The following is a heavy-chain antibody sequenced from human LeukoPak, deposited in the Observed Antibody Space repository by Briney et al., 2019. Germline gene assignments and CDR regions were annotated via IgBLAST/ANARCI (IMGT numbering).Heavy chain of an antibody. V-gene: IGHV4-34*01. CDR1: GGSFSGYY. CDR3: ASYYYDSSGLDY. CDR2: INHSGST. D-gene: IGHD3-22*01. Sequence: SETLSLTCAVYGGSFSGYYWSWIRQPPGKGLEWIGEINHSGSTNYNPSLKSRVTISVDTSKNQFSLKMSSVTAADTAVYYCASYYYDSSGLDYWGQGTLVTVSS. J-gene: IGHJ4*02.